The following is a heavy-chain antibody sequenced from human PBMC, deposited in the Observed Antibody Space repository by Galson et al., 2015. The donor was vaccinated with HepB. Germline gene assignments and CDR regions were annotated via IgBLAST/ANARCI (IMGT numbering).Heavy chain of an antibody. Sequence: SLRLSCAASGFTFSSYAMGWVRQAPGKGLEYVSAMSGNTGDTYYADSVKGRFTISRDNSKNTLYLQMNSLRAEDTAVYYCAKRGPGYCSSTTCDKSFDDWGQGTTVTVSS. CDR2: MSGNTGDT. CDR3: AKRGPGYCSSTTCDKSFDD. J-gene: IGHJ4*02. CDR1: GFTFSSYA. D-gene: IGHD2-2*02. V-gene: IGHV3-23*01.